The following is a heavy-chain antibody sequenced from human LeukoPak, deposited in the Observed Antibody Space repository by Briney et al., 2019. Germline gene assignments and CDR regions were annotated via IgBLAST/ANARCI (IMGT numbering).Heavy chain of an antibody. Sequence: GASVKVSCKASGYTFTSYDINWVRQATGQGLEWMGWMNPNSGNTGYAQKFQGRVTMTRNTSISTAYMELSSLRSEDTAVYYCARGRRAGSRGVMGVNLVGYWGQGTLVTVSS. J-gene: IGHJ4*02. D-gene: IGHD3-10*01. CDR2: MNPNSGNT. CDR3: ARGRRAGSRGVMGVNLVGY. V-gene: IGHV1-8*01. CDR1: GYTFTSYD.